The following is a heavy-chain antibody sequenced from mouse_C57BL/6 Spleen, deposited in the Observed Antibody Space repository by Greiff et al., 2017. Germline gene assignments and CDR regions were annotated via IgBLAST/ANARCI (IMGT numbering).Heavy chain of an antibody. D-gene: IGHD1-1*01. V-gene: IGHV5-9-1*02. CDR2: ISSGGDYI. J-gene: IGHJ4*01. CDR1: GFTFSSYA. CDR3: TRENYYGETYAMDY. Sequence: EVQGVESGEGLVKPGGSLKLSCAASGFTFSSYAMSWVRQTPEKRLEWVAYISSGGDYINYADTVKGRFTISRDNARNTLYLQMSSLKSEDTAMYYCTRENYYGETYAMDYWGQGTSVTVSS.